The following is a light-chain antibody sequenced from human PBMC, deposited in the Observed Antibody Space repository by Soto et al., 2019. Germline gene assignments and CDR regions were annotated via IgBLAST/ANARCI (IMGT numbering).Light chain of an antibody. CDR3: QKYYSYPPT. V-gene: IGKV3-15*01. J-gene: IGKJ1*01. CDR2: DSS. Sequence: KMMTQAPSTLSVSPVERATLSSSPSESISRHLAWYQPKPGQAPRLLIYDSSTRATGIPAGFSGSGPGTDFTLTISCLQSEDFATYYCQKYYSYPPTFGQGTKVDIK. CDR1: ESISRH.